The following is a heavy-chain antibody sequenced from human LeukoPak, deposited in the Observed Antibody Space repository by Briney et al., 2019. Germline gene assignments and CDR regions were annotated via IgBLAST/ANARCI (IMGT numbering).Heavy chain of an antibody. CDR2: IKEDGSEK. CDR1: GFTFSSYS. J-gene: IGHJ5*02. CDR3: ARGVSKNP. Sequence: GGSLRLSCAASGFTFSSYSMSWVRQAPGKGLEWVANIKEDGSEKYYVDSVKGRFTISRDNAKNSLYLQMSSLRAKDTAVYYCARGVSKNPWGQGTLVTVSS. V-gene: IGHV3-7*01.